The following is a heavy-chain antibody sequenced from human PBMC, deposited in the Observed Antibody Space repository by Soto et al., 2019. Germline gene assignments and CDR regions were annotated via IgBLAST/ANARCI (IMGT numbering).Heavy chain of an antibody. J-gene: IGHJ6*02. D-gene: IGHD5-18*01. CDR3: ARDYGDTAMVRGYYYYGMDV. CDR2: ISYDGSNK. CDR1: GFTFSSYA. V-gene: IGHV3-30-3*01. Sequence: RGSLRLSCAASGFTFSSYAMRWVRQAPGKGLEWVAVISYDGSNKYYADSVKGRFTISRDNSKNTLYLQMNSLRAEDTAVYYCARDYGDTAMVRGYYYYGMDVWGQGTPVTVSS.